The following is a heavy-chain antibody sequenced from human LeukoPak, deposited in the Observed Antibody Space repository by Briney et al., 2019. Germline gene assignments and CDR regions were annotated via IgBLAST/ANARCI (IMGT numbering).Heavy chain of an antibody. V-gene: IGHV3-7*01. CDR1: GFTFSSYC. CDR2: IKQDGNEK. Sequence: GGSLRLSCAASGFTFSSYCMSWVRQAPGKGLEWVANIKQDGNEKYYVDSVKGRFTISRDNAKNSLDLQMNSLRAEDTAVYYCARGSNWNYPNWYFDLWGRGTLVTVSS. D-gene: IGHD1-7*01. CDR3: ARGSNWNYPNWYFDL. J-gene: IGHJ2*01.